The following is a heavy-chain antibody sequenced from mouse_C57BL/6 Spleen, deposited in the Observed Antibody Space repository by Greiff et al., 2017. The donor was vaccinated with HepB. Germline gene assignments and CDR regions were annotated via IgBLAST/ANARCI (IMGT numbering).Heavy chain of an antibody. V-gene: IGHV1-82*01. D-gene: IGHD4-1*01. Sequence: QVQLQQSGPELVKPGASVKISCKASGYAFSSSWMNWVKQRPGKGLEWIGRIYPGDGDTNYNGKFKGKATLTADKSSSTAYMQLSSLTSEDSAVYFCARLDWDGVDYWGQGTTLTVSS. CDR1: GYAFSSSW. J-gene: IGHJ2*01. CDR2: IYPGDGDT. CDR3: ARLDWDGVDY.